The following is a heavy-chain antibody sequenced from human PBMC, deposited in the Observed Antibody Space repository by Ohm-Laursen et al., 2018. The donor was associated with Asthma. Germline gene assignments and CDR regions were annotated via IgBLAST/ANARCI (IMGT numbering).Heavy chain of an antibody. J-gene: IGHJ4*02. D-gene: IGHD3-10*01. V-gene: IGHV4-34*01. CDR1: GGSFSGYY. CDR2: INHSGST. CDR3: ARGRTYYYGSGSYYVY. Sequence: SETLSLTCAVYGGSFSGYYWSWIRQPPGKGLEWIGEINHSGSTNYDPSLKSRVTISVDTSKNQFSLKLSSVTAADTAVYYCARGRTYYYGSGSYYVYWGQGTLVTVSS.